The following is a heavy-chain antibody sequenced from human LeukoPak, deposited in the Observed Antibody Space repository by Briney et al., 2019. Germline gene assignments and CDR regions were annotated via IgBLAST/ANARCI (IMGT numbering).Heavy chain of an antibody. Sequence: PGGSLRLSCAASGFTFSNYWMTWVRQAPGKGLEWVANIKYDGSEKYYVDSVKGRFTISRDNAKTSLYLQMNSLRAEDTAVYYCARIRSSGWSYYYSYMDVWGKGTTVTISS. CDR3: ARIRSSGWSYYYSYMDV. V-gene: IGHV3-7*01. D-gene: IGHD6-19*01. CDR2: IKYDGSEK. J-gene: IGHJ6*03. CDR1: GFTFSNYW.